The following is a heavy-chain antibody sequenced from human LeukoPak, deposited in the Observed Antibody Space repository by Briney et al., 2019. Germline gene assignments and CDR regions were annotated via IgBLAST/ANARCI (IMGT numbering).Heavy chain of an antibody. J-gene: IGHJ6*03. CDR2: IIPIFGIA. D-gene: IGHD6-19*01. CDR3: ARDHRGAVASYYYYYYMDV. Sequence: ASVKVSCKASGGTFSSYAISWVRQAPGQGLEWMGGIIPIFGIANYAQKFQGRVTITTDESTSTAYMELSSLRSEDTAVYYCARDHRGAVASYYYYYYMDVWGKGTTVTVSS. CDR1: GGTFSSYA. V-gene: IGHV1-69*05.